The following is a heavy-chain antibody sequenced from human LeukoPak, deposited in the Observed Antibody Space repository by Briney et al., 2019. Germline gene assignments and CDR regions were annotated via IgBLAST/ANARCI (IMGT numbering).Heavy chain of an antibody. CDR1: GFTFSSYA. Sequence: PGGSLRLSCAASGFTFSSYAMSWVRQAPGKGLEWVSAISGSGGSTYYADSVRGRFTISRDNAKNSLYLQMNSLRAEDTAVYYCARVEIAGAGDFWYFNLWGRGTQVTFSS. D-gene: IGHD6-13*01. V-gene: IGHV3-23*01. J-gene: IGHJ2*01. CDR3: ARVEIAGAGDFWYFNL. CDR2: ISGSGGST.